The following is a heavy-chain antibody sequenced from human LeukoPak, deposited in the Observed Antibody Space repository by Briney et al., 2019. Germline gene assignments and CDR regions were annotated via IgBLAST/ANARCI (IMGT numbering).Heavy chain of an antibody. V-gene: IGHV3-64*01. CDR1: GFTFSSYA. CDR3: ARSGQTPY. CDR2: ISSNGGST. J-gene: IGHJ4*02. Sequence: GGSLRLSCAASGFTFSSYAMHWARQAPGKGLEYVSAISSNGGSTYYANSVKGRFTISRDNSKNTLYLQMGSLRAEDMAVYYCARSGQTPYWGQGTLVTVSS. D-gene: IGHD2-15*01.